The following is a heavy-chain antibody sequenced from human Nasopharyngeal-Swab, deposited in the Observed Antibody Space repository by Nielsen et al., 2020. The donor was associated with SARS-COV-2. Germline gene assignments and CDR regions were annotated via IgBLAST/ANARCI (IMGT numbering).Heavy chain of an antibody. D-gene: IGHD6-13*01. J-gene: IGHJ3*02. CDR1: GGSISSYY. Sequence: GSLRLSCTVSGGSISSYYWSWIRQPPGKGLEWSGYIYYSGSTNYNPSLKSRVTISVDTSKNQFSLKLSSVAAADTAVYYCARLAGRTAFDIWGQGTMVTVSS. CDR3: ARLAGRTAFDI. CDR2: IYYSGST. V-gene: IGHV4-59*01.